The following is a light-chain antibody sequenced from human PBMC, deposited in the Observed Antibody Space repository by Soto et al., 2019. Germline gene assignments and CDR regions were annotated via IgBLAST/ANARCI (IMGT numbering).Light chain of an antibody. J-gene: IGLJ3*02. Sequence: NFMLTQPHSVSESPGKTVTISCTRSSGSIASNYVQWYQQRPGSSPTTVIYEDNQRPSGVPDRFSGSIDSSSNSASLTISGLETEDEADYFCQSYDATNQVLGGGTKLTVL. CDR1: SGSIASNY. CDR3: QSYDATNQV. V-gene: IGLV6-57*01. CDR2: EDN.